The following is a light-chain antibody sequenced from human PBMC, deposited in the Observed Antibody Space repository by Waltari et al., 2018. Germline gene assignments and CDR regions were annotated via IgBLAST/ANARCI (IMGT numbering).Light chain of an antibody. V-gene: IGKV1-5*03. CDR1: QSIADW. J-gene: IGKJ2*01. CDR2: KAS. Sequence: DIQLTQSPSTPSASVGDRATITCRASQSIADWLAWYQQKPGKAPKLLIYKASSVDMGVPSRFSGSGSGTEFTLTISSLQPDDFATYHCQQYASYPYTFGQGTKLEIK. CDR3: QQYASYPYT.